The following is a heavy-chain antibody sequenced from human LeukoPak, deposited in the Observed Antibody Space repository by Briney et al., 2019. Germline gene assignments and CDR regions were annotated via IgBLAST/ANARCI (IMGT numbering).Heavy chain of an antibody. CDR1: GYTFTSYG. CDR3: AREAVRYFDWLSQFDY. J-gene: IGHJ4*02. Sequence: ASVKVSCKASGYTFTSYGISWVRQAPGQGLEWMGWISAYNGNTNYAQKLQGRVTMTTDTSTSTAYMELRSLRSDDTAVYYCAREAVRYFDWLSQFDYWGQGTLVTVSS. V-gene: IGHV1-18*04. CDR2: ISAYNGNT. D-gene: IGHD3-9*01.